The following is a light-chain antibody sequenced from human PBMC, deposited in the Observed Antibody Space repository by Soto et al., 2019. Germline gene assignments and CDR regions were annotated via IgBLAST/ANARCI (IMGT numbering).Light chain of an antibody. V-gene: IGLV1-40*01. CDR3: QSYGDNNQV. CDR1: SSNIGAGYD. J-gene: IGLJ3*02. Sequence: QSVLTQPPSVSGAPGQRVTISCTGSSSNIGAGYDVHWYQQLPGTAPKLLIYGNSNRPSGVPDRFSGSKSGTSASLAITGLQAEDEADYYCQSYGDNNQVFGGGTKLTVL. CDR2: GNS.